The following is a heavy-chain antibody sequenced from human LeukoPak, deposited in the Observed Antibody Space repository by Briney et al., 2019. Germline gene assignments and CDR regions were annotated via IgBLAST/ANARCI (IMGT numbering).Heavy chain of an antibody. CDR3: AKKAQYNGNYPLDY. V-gene: IGHV3-23*01. CDR1: GLRFRSYS. CDR2: TSDRGDYT. J-gene: IGHJ4*02. D-gene: IGHD1-26*01. Sequence: GGSLRLSCVASGLRFRSYSMSWVRQAPGKGLEWVSGTSDRGDYTYYADSVKGRFTISRDNSKNTLYLQMNSLRAEDTALYFCAKKAQYNGNYPLDYWGQGTLVTVSS.